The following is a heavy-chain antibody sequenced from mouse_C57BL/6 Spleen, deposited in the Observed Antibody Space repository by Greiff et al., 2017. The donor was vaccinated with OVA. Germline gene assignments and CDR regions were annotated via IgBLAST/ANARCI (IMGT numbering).Heavy chain of an antibody. CDR2: IDPSDSYT. V-gene: IGHV1-69*01. CDR3: ARKGYYGSNYFDD. Sequence: QVQLQQPGAELVMPGASVKLSCKASGYTFTSYWMHWVKQRPGQGLEWIGEIDPSDSYTNYNQKFKGKSTLTVDKSSSTAYMQLSSLASEDSAVYYCARKGYYGSNYFDDWGQGTTLTVSS. CDR1: GYTFTSYW. J-gene: IGHJ2*01. D-gene: IGHD1-1*01.